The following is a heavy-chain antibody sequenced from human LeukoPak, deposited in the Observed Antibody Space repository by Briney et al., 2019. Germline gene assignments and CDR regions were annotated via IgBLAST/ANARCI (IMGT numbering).Heavy chain of an antibody. Sequence: GGSLRLSCAASGFAVSSNYMSWVRQAPGKGLEWVSVIYSGGSTYYADSVKGRFTISRDNSKNTLYLQMNSLRAEGTAVYYCASGTTVTAQRWYYFDYWGQGTLVTVPS. J-gene: IGHJ4*02. CDR1: GFAVSSNY. CDR3: ASGTTVTAQRWYYFDY. D-gene: IGHD4-17*01. V-gene: IGHV3-66*01. CDR2: IYSGGST.